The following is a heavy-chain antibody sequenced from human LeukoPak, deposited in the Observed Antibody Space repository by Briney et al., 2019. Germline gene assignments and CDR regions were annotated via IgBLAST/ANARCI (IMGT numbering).Heavy chain of an antibody. Sequence: SSEILSLTCTVSGGSISSGGYYWSWNRQHPGKGLEWIGYIYYSGSTYYNPSLKSRVTISVDTSKNQFSLKLSSVTAADTAVYYCAIRMRSYDYWGQGTLVTVSS. J-gene: IGHJ4*02. CDR2: IYYSGST. V-gene: IGHV4-31*03. CDR1: GGSISSGGYY. CDR3: AIRMRSYDY.